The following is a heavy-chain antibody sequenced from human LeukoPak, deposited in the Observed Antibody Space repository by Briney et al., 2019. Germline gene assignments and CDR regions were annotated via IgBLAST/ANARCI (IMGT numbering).Heavy chain of an antibody. J-gene: IGHJ4*02. CDR2: IYSGST. Sequence: PGGFLRLSCTVSGFTVSSNSMSWVRQAPGKGLEWVSFIYSGSTHYSDSVKGRFTISRDNSKNTLYLQMNSLRAEDTAVYYCARRAGAYSHPYDYWGQGTLVTVSS. V-gene: IGHV3-53*01. CDR3: ARRAGAYSHPYDY. CDR1: GFTVSSNS. D-gene: IGHD4/OR15-4a*01.